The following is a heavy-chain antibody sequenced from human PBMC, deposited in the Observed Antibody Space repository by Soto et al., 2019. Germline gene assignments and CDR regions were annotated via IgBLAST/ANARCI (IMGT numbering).Heavy chain of an antibody. CDR1: GFTFSSYG. CDR3: ARERDGYDILPGYYPNWFDP. J-gene: IGHJ5*02. V-gene: IGHV3-33*01. CDR2: IWYDGSNK. D-gene: IGHD3-9*01. Sequence: QVQLVESGGGVVQPGRSLRLSCAASGFTFSSYGMHWVRQAPGKGLEWVAVIWYDGSNKYYADSVKGRFTISRDNSKNTLYLQMNSLRAEDTAVYYCARERDGYDILPGYYPNWFDPWGQGTLVTVSS.